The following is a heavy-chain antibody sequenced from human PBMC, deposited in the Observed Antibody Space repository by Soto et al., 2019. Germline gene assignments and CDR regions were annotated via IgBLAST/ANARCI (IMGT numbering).Heavy chain of an antibody. V-gene: IGHV3-23*01. D-gene: IGHD2-21*02. CDR1: RFTFNSYA. J-gene: IGHJ4*02. CDR3: AKDRQAYCGGDCLYQFDY. Sequence: GGSLRLSCAASRFTFNSYAMSWVRQAPGKGLEWVSAISGSGGSTYYADSVKGRFTISRDNSKNTLYLQMNSLRAEDTAVYYCAKDRQAYCGGDCLYQFDYWGQGTLVTVSS. CDR2: ISGSGGST.